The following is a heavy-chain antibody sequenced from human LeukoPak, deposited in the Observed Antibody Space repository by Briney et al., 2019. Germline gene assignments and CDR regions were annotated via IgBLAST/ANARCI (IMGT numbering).Heavy chain of an antibody. CDR1: GFTFSNYW. V-gene: IGHV3-74*01. CDR3: ARIPGGSGSQYDY. D-gene: IGHD3-10*01. J-gene: IGHJ4*02. CDR2: INSDGSST. Sequence: GGSLRLSCAASGFTFSNYWMHWVRQAPGKGLVWVSHINSDGSSTSYADSVKGRFTISRDNAKNTLYLEVNTLRAEDTAVYYCARIPGGSGSQYDYWGQGTLVIVSS.